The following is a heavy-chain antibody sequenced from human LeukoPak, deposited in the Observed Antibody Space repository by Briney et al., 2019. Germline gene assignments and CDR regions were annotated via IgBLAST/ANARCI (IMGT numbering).Heavy chain of an antibody. CDR1: GFAFNTYT. J-gene: IGHJ4*02. CDR2: ISGSGGST. CDR3: AKGVESYDSSGLFDY. V-gene: IGHV3-23*01. D-gene: IGHD3-22*01. Sequence: GGSLRLSCAASGFAFNTYTMDWVRQAPGKGLEWVSAISGSGGSTYYADSVKGRFTISRDNSKNTLYLQMNSLRAEDTAVYYCAKGVESYDSSGLFDYWGQGTLVTVSS.